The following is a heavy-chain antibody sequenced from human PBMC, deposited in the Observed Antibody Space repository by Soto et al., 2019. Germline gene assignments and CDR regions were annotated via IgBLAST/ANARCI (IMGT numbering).Heavy chain of an antibody. CDR2: IYPTGST. V-gene: IGHV4-4*07. CDR1: GCSFSSHY. Sequence: QVQLQESGPGLVKPSSTLSLSCTVSGCSFSSHYCNWVRESAGKGLEWIGRIYPTGSTTYNPSLKSRLTMSVDTSKNQFSLRLTSMTAADTAVYYCATGRSEVVPGAMDTWGQGNLVTVSS. J-gene: IGHJ5*02. D-gene: IGHD2-2*01. CDR3: ATGRSEVVPGAMDT.